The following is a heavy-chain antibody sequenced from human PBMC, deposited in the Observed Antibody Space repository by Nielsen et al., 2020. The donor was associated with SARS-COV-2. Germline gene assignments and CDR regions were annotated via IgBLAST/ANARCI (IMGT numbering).Heavy chain of an antibody. V-gene: IGHV3-21*01. CDR1: DFTVSSHY. D-gene: IGHD2-15*01. CDR2: LSSSSSYI. J-gene: IGHJ4*02. Sequence: GESLKISCAASDFTVSSHYMSWVRQAPGKGLEWVSSLSSSSSYIYYADSVKGRFTISRDNAKNSLYLQMNSLRAEDTAVYYCASVRSSQSVAEHIFDYWGQGTLVTVSS. CDR3: ASVRSSQSVAEHIFDY.